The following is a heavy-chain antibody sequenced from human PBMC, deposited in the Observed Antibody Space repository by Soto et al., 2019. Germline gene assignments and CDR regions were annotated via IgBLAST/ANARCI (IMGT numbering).Heavy chain of an antibody. CDR3: AREPLYYESSGLDY. D-gene: IGHD3-22*01. V-gene: IGHV1-18*01. CDR2: ISGYNGNT. J-gene: IGHJ4*02. Sequence: QVQLVQSGAEVKKPGASVKVSCRASGYTFTSNGISWVRQAPGQGLEWMGWISGYNGNTNYAQNLQGRVTMTTDTSTRTAYMELRSLRSDDTAVYYCAREPLYYESSGLDYWGQGTLVTVSS. CDR1: GYTFTSNG.